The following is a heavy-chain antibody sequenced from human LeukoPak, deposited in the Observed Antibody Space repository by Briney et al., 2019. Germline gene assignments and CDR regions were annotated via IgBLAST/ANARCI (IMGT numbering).Heavy chain of an antibody. Sequence: ASVKVSCKASGYTFTSYYMHWVRQPPGQGLEWMGIINPSGGSTSYAQKFQGRVTMTRDTSTSTVYMELRSLRSEDTAVYYCARTVSTGNSGWNWFDPWGQGTLVTVSS. CDR2: INPSGGST. CDR3: ARTVSTGNSGWNWFDP. CDR1: GYTFTSYY. D-gene: IGHD5/OR15-5a*01. V-gene: IGHV1-46*01. J-gene: IGHJ5*02.